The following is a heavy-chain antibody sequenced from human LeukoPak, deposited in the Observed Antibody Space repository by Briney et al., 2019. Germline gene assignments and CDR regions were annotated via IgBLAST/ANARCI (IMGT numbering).Heavy chain of an antibody. J-gene: IGHJ4*02. D-gene: IGHD3-22*01. V-gene: IGHV4-59*08. CDR3: ARGAPLNYYDSSGFFDY. CDR2: IYYSGST. CDR1: GGSISSYY. Sequence: SETLSLTCTVSGGSISSYYWSWIRQPPGKGLEGIGNIYYSGSTNYNPSLKSRVTISVDTSKNQFSLKLSSVTAADTAVYYCARGAPLNYYDSSGFFDYWGQGTLVTVSS.